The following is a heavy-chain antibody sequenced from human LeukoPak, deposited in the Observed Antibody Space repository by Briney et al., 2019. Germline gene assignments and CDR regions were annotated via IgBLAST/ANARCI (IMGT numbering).Heavy chain of an antibody. J-gene: IGHJ4*02. D-gene: IGHD5-12*01. V-gene: IGHV4-59*01. CDR1: GGSISSYY. CDR2: IYYSGST. Sequence: SETLSLTCTVSGGSISSYYWSWIRQPPGKGLEWIGYIYYSGSTNYNPSLKSRVTISVDTSKNQFSLKLSSVTAADTAVYHCARESGYSGPHDYWGQGTLVTVSS. CDR3: ARESGYSGPHDY.